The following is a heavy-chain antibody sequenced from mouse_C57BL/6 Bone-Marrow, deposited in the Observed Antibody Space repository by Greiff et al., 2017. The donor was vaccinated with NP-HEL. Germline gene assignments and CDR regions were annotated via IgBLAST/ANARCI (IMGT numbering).Heavy chain of an antibody. CDR3: ARPYYYGSSPFAY. J-gene: IGHJ3*01. V-gene: IGHV5-2*01. CDR1: EYEFPSHD. D-gene: IGHD1-1*01. Sequence: EVKLVESGGGLVQPGESLKLSCESNEYEFPSHDMSWVRKTPEQRLELVAAITSDGGSTYYPDTMERRFIISRDNTKNTLYLQMSSLRSEDTALYYCARPYYYGSSPFAYWGQGTLVTVSA. CDR2: ITSDGGST.